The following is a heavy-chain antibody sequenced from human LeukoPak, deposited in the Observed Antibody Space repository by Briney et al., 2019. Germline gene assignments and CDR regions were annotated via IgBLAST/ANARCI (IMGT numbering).Heavy chain of an antibody. CDR1: GFTLSSYE. J-gene: IGHJ2*01. CDR3: AKPSLYYYDTSGYYRYWYFGL. Sequence: PGGSLRPSCTVSGFTLSSYEMTWFRQAPGKGLEWVSSIGYGGADSHYADSVKGRFTISRDNSKNTLYLQMNSLRAEDTAVCYCAKPSLYYYDTSGYYRYWYFGLWGRGTLVTVSS. CDR2: IGYGGADS. V-gene: IGHV3-23*01. D-gene: IGHD3-22*01.